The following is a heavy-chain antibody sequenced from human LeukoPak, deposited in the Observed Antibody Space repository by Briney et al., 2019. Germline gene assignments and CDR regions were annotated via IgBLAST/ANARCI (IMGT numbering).Heavy chain of an antibody. CDR2: IKPDGSAK. V-gene: IGHV3-7*01. J-gene: IGHJ4*02. D-gene: IGHD1-14*01. CDR1: GFTFSSPW. Sequence: PGGSLRLSCAASGFTFSSPWMTWVRQAPGKGLEWVANIKPDGSAKNYVGFVQVRFTISRDNTKNSVYLQMSSLRVEDTAVYFCARDVAYNAFDYWGQGTLVTVSS. CDR3: ARDVAYNAFDY.